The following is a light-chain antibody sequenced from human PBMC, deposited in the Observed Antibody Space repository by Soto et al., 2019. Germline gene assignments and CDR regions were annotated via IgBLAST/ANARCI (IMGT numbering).Light chain of an antibody. CDR1: QSLLDSNGNNH. CDR3: MQALQTPLT. CDR2: LGS. V-gene: IGKV2-28*01. Sequence: DIVMTQSPLSLPVIPGGPASISCWSSQSLLDSNGNNHLNWYLQKPGQSPQVLIYLGSNRASGVPDRFSGSGSGTEFTLKISRVEAEDVGVSYCMQALQTPLTFGQGTRLEIK. J-gene: IGKJ5*01.